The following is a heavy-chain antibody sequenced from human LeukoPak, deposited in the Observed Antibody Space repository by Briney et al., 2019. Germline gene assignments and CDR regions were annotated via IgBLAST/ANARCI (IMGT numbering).Heavy chain of an antibody. CDR2: IKSDGSAT. Sequence: GGSLRPSCAASGFTFSTYWMHWVRQAPGKGLVWVSRIKSDGSATTYADFVEGRFTVSRDSAKNTLYLQMSSLRAEDTAMYFCARVGGRGSIGGDCWGQGTLVTVSS. D-gene: IGHD3-10*01. V-gene: IGHV3-74*03. CDR3: ARVGGRGSIGGDC. J-gene: IGHJ4*02. CDR1: GFTFSTYW.